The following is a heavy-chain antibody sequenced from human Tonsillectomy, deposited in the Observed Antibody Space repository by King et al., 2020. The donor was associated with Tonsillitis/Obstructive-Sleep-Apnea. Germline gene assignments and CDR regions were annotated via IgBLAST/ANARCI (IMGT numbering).Heavy chain of an antibody. V-gene: IGHV2-5*02. CDR3: AHSVVVVPAAIYVPLDWFDP. D-gene: IGHD2-2*01. CDR2: IYLAEDK. J-gene: IGHJ5*02. Sequence: FTLKESGPTLVKPTQTLTLTCTFSGFSLSTSVVGVGWIRQPPGKALEWLALIYLAEDKRYSPSLRNRRTITKDTSKNQVVLTKTNMDPVDTATYYCAHSVVVVPAAIYVPLDWFDPWGQGTLVTVSS. CDR1: GFSLSTSVVG.